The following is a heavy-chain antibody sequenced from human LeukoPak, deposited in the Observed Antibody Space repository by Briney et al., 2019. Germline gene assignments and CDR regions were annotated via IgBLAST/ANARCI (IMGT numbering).Heavy chain of an antibody. CDR2: INPNSGGT. J-gene: IGHJ5*02. V-gene: IGHV1-2*02. CDR3: ARGYCSSIGCYDWFDP. Sequence: ASVKVSCKASGYTFTGYYMHWVRQAPGQGLEWMGWINPNSGGTNYAQKFQGRVTMTRDTSISTAYMELSRLRFDDTAVYYCARGYCSSIGCYDWFDPWGQGTLVTVSS. CDR1: GYTFTGYY. D-gene: IGHD2-2*01.